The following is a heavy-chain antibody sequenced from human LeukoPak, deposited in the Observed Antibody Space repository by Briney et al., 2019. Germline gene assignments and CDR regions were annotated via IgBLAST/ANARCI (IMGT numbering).Heavy chain of an antibody. CDR2: INPNSGGT. CDR1: GYTFTGYY. J-gene: IGHJ5*02. Sequence: ASVKVSCKASGYTFTGYYMHWVRQAPGQGLGWMGWINPNSGGTNYAQKFQGRVTMTRDTSISTAYMELSRLRSDDTAVYYCARVGLWFGELLSTSVEGNWFDPWGQGTLVTVSS. CDR3: ARVGLWFGELLSTSVEGNWFDP. D-gene: IGHD3-10*01. V-gene: IGHV1-2*02.